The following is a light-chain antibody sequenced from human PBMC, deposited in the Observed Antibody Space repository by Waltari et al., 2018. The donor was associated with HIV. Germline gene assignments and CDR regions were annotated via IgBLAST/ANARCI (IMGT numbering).Light chain of an antibody. J-gene: IGKJ2*01. V-gene: IGKV3-11*01. CDR3: QQYEGAPT. Sequence: EIVLTQSPATLSLSPGERATLSCRASQSVSSYLAWYQQKPGQAPRLLIYGASVRAAGIPDRFSGSGSGTDFTLTIGRLEPEDFGLFHCQQYEGAPTYGQGTNLEI. CDR2: GAS. CDR1: QSVSSY.